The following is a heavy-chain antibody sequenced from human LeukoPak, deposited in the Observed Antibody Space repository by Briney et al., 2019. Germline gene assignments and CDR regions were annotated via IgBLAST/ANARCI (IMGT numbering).Heavy chain of an antibody. Sequence: GGSLRLSCAASGFGFSVYWMHWVRQAPGKGLVWVAHINEDGTSASHADSVKGRFTISRDNAKNSLYLEMNSLRAEDTGLYHCARDMKGNLDYWGQGTLVTVSS. CDR3: ARDMKGNLDY. CDR2: INEDGTSA. V-gene: IGHV3-74*01. D-gene: IGHD3-16*01. J-gene: IGHJ4*02. CDR1: GFGFSVYW.